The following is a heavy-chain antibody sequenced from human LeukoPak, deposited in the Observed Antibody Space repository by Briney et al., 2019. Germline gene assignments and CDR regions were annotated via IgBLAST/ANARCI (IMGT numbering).Heavy chain of an antibody. Sequence: KSSETLSLTCNVSGGSISSRSYYWGWIRQPPGKGLEWIGSIYYSGSTYYNPSLKSRVTISVDTSKNQFSLKLRSVTAADTAVYYCAHQSTHGFGEVLYEDWGRGTLVTVSS. D-gene: IGHD3-10*01. CDR2: IYYSGST. J-gene: IGHJ4*02. CDR1: GGSISSRSYY. CDR3: AHQSTHGFGEVLYED. V-gene: IGHV4-39*01.